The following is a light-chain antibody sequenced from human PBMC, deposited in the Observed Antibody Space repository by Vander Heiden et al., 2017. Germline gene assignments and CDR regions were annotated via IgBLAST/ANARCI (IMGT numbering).Light chain of an antibody. CDR1: KLGDKY. J-gene: IGLJ2*01. V-gene: IGLV3-1*01. CDR2: QDN. CDR3: QAWDTSTVV. Sequence: SYELTQPPSVSVSPGQTASITCSRDKLGDKYASWYHQKPGQSPVLVSYQDNRRPSGIPERFSGSNSGNTATLTISGTQAMDEADYYCQAWDTSTVVFGGGTKLTVL.